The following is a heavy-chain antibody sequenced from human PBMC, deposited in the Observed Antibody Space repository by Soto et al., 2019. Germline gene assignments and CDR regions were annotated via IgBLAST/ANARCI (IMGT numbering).Heavy chain of an antibody. V-gene: IGHV4-30-2*01. CDR2: IYHSGST. CDR1: GGSISSGGYS. J-gene: IGHJ4*02. D-gene: IGHD3-10*01. Sequence: SETLSLTCAVAGGSISSGGYSWSWIRQPPGKGLEWIGYIYHSGSTYYNPSLKSRVTISVDRSKNQFSLKLSSVTAADTAVYYCARAYGSGSYRLYYFDYWGQGTLVTVSS. CDR3: ARAYGSGSYRLYYFDY.